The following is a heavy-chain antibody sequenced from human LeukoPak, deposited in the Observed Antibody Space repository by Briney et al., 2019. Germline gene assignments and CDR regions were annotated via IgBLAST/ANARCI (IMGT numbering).Heavy chain of an antibody. Sequence: ASVKVSCTASGYTFTSYGISWVRQAPGQGLEWMGWISAYNGNTNYAQKLQGRVTMTTDTSTSTAYMELRSLRSDDTAVYYCARGGSDPPPYYYYGMDVWGQGTTVTVSS. CDR1: GYTFTSYG. CDR2: ISAYNGNT. D-gene: IGHD1-26*01. J-gene: IGHJ6*02. CDR3: ARGGSDPPPYYYYGMDV. V-gene: IGHV1-18*01.